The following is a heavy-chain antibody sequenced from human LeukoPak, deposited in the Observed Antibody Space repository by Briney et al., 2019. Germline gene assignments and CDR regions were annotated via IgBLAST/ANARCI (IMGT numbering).Heavy chain of an antibody. CDR1: GFTFSSYG. CDR2: IWHDGSNT. J-gene: IGHJ3*02. D-gene: IGHD2-15*01. V-gene: IGHV3-33*01. CDR3: ARDGVHCSGASCYSFFAFDI. Sequence: GGSLRLSCAASGFTFSSYGMHWVRQAPGKGLEWVAVIWHDGSNTFYADSVKGRFTISRDNSRNTLYLQMNSLRAEDTAVYYCARDGVHCSGASCYSFFAFDIWGQGTMVTVSS.